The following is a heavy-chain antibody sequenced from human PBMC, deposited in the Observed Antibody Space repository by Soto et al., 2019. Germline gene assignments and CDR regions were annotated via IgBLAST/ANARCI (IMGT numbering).Heavy chain of an antibody. D-gene: IGHD3-22*01. CDR3: AKVREAYDSSGYHPPFDY. J-gene: IGHJ4*02. CDR1: GFTFSSYA. V-gene: IGHV3-23*01. Sequence: PGGALRLSCAASGFTFSSYAMSWVRQAPGKGLEWVSAISGSGGSTYYADSVKGRFTISRDNSKNTLYLQMNSLRAEDTAVYYCAKVREAYDSSGYHPPFDYWGQGTLVTVSS. CDR2: ISGSGGST.